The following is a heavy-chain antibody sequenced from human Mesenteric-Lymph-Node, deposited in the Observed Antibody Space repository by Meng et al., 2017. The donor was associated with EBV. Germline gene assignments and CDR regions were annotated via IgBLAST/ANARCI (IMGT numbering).Heavy chain of an antibody. CDR2: IYYSGNT. CDR3: ARVTYSGSRYPSVFDY. V-gene: IGHV4-30-4*01. Sequence: QLQLQESGPGLVKPSQPLSLTCTVSGGSIGSANYWSWIRQPPGKGLEWIGYIYYSGNTYYNPSLESRVTISIDTSKSQVSLKLTSVTAADTAVYYCARVTYSGSRYPSVFDYWGQGNLVTASS. D-gene: IGHD6-13*01. J-gene: IGHJ4*02. CDR1: GGSIGSANY.